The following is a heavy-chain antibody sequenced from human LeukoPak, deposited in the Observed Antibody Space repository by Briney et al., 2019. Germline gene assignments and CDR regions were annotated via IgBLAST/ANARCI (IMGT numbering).Heavy chain of an antibody. CDR2: IWYDGSNK. V-gene: IGHV3-33*06. J-gene: IGHJ4*02. D-gene: IGHD3-10*01. Sequence: GRSLRLSCAASGFTFSSYGMHWVRQAPGKGLGWVSVIWYDGSNKYYADSVKGRFTISRDNSKNTLYLQMNSLRAEDTAVYYCAKDYYGPSGGIDYWGQGTLVTVSS. CDR3: AKDYYGPSGGIDY. CDR1: GFTFSSYG.